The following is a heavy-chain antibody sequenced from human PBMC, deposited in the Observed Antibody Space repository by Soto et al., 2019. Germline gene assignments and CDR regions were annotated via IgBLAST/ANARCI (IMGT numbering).Heavy chain of an antibody. V-gene: IGHV1-8*01. J-gene: IGHJ4*02. Sequence: QVQLVQSGAEVKKPGASVKVSCKASGYTFTSYDINWVRQATGQGLEWMGWMNPNSGNTGYAQKSKARXTXTXXTSISTAYMELSSLRSEDTAVYYCARTLYGDNVDYWGQGTLVTVSS. CDR2: MNPNSGNT. CDR3: ARTLYGDNVDY. CDR1: GYTFTSYD. D-gene: IGHD4-17*01.